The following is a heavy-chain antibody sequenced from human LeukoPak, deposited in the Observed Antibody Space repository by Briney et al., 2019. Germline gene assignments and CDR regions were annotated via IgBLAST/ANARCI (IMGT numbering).Heavy chain of an antibody. Sequence: GASAKVSCKASGGTFSSYAISWVRQAPGQGLEWMGGIIPIFGTANYAQKFQGRVTITADGSTSTAYMELSSLRSEDTAVYYCARELGYCSSTSCLYYYYMDVWGKGTTVTVSS. CDR3: ARELGYCSSTSCLYYYYMDV. V-gene: IGHV1-69*01. D-gene: IGHD2-2*01. CDR1: GGTFSSYA. CDR2: IIPIFGTA. J-gene: IGHJ6*03.